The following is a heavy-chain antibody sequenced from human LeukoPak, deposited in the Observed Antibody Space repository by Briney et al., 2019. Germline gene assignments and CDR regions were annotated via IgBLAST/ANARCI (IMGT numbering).Heavy chain of an antibody. D-gene: IGHD2-2*01. V-gene: IGHV3-74*01. CDR3: AKRHCSGTSCSYYMDV. J-gene: IGHJ6*03. CDR1: GFTFSSYW. Sequence: GGSLRLSCAASGFTFSSYWMHWVRQAPGKGLVWVSRINSDGSSTSYADSVKGRFTISRDNAKNTLYLQMNSLRAEDTAVYFCAKRHCSGTSCSYYMDVWGKGTTVTISS. CDR2: INSDGSST.